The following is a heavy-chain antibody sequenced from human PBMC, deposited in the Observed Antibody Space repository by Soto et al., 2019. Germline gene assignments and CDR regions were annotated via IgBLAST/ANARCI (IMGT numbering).Heavy chain of an antibody. J-gene: IGHJ6*02. CDR1: GFSLSTSGVG. D-gene: IGHD2-2*01. V-gene: IGHV2-5*02. CDR2: IYWDDDK. CDR3: AHTSDCISTSCYADYYYYYGMDV. Sequence: SGPKRVNHTQTLTLTCAFSGFSLSTSGVGVGWIRQPPGKALEWLALIYWDDDKRYSPSLKSRLTITKDTSKNQVVLTMTNMDPVDTATYYCAHTSDCISTSCYADYYYYYGMDVWGQGTTVTVSS.